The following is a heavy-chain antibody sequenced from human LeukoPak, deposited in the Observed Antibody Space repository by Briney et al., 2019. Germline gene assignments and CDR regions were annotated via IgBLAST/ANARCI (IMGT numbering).Heavy chain of an antibody. CDR2: ISGSGGST. V-gene: IGHV3-23*01. Sequence: GGTLRLSCAASGFTFSSYGMSWVRQAPGKGLEWVSAISGSGGSTYYADSVKGRFTISRDNSKNTLYLQMNSLRAEDTAVYYCAKDYYGSGSYYKGDAFDIWGQGTMVTVSS. CDR1: GFTFSSYG. D-gene: IGHD3-10*01. CDR3: AKDYYGSGSYYKGDAFDI. J-gene: IGHJ3*02.